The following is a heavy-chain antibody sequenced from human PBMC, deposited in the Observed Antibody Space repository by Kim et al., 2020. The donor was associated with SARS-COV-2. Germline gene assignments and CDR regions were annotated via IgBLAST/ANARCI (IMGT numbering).Heavy chain of an antibody. CDR3: AREPRGYSYGSP. J-gene: IGHJ5*02. Sequence: YYADSVKGRFTISRDNSKNTLYLQMNSLRAEDTAVYYCAREPRGYSYGSPWGQGTLVTVSS. V-gene: IGHV3-66*01. D-gene: IGHD5-18*01.